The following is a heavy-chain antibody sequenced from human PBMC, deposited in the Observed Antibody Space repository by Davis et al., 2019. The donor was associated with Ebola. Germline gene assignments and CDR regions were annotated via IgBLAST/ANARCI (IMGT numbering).Heavy chain of an antibody. V-gene: IGHV3-11*04. D-gene: IGHD4-17*01. CDR2: ISSSGSTI. CDR1: GFTFSDYY. J-gene: IGHJ4*02. Sequence: GGSLRLSCAASGFTFSDYYMSWIRQAPGKGLEWVSYISSSGSTINYADSVKGRFTVSRDNAKNSLYLQMNSLRDEDTAVFYCARGRTVTNYVDYWGPGILVTVSS. CDR3: ARGRTVTNYVDY.